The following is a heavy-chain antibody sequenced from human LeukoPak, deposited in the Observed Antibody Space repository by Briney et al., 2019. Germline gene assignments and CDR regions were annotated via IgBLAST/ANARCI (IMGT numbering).Heavy chain of an antibody. J-gene: IGHJ4*02. V-gene: IGHV1-46*01. Sequence: ASVKVSCKASGYTFTSYYMHWVRQAPGQGLEWMGIINPSGGSTSYAQKFQGRVTMTRDTSTSTVYMELSSLRSEDTAVYYCARVRGPYDYVWGSYRQPVGKFDYWGQGTLVTVSS. CDR3: ARVRGPYDYVWGSYRQPVGKFDY. CDR1: GYTFTSYY. CDR2: INPSGGST. D-gene: IGHD3-16*02.